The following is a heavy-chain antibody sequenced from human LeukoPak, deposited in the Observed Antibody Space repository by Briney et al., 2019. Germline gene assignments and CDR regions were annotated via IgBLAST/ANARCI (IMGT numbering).Heavy chain of an antibody. J-gene: IGHJ5*02. CDR2: IYHCGST. Sequence: PSGTLCLSCAVSGYSISSGYYCGWIRQPPGRVPELTRIIYHCGSTYYNPSLRSRVTTSVDTSKNQFSLKMSSVTAAASALYSFARRSQQQLVRSGFDPWGQGTLVSVSS. CDR1: GYSISSGYY. D-gene: IGHD6-13*01. CDR3: ARRSQQQLVRSGFDP. V-gene: IGHV4-38-2*01.